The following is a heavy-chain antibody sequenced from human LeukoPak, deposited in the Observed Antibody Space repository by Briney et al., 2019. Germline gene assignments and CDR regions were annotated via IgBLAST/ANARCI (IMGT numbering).Heavy chain of an antibody. D-gene: IGHD3-10*01. Sequence: ETLSLTCTVSGGSISSSSYYWGWIRQPPGKGLEWVSGISPSADIKYYADSVKGRFTISRDNSKNMLYLEVISLTADDTAVYYCAKDDAWLRFGEWSQGTLVTVSS. V-gene: IGHV3-23*01. CDR3: AKDDAWLRFGE. CDR1: GGSISSSSYY. J-gene: IGHJ4*02. CDR2: ISPSADIK.